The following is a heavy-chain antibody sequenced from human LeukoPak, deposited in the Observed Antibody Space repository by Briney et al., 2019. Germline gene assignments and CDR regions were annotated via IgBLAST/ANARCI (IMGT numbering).Heavy chain of an antibody. J-gene: IGHJ4*02. CDR2: ISWNSGSI. Sequence: PGGSLRLSCAASGFTFDDYAMHWVRQAPGKGLEWVSGISWNSGSIGYADSVKGRFTISRDNAKNSLYLQMNSLRAEDTAVYYCARDSYDSSGYYSNDYWGQGTLVTVSS. CDR3: ARDSYDSSGYYSNDY. CDR1: GFTFDDYA. V-gene: IGHV3-9*01. D-gene: IGHD3-22*01.